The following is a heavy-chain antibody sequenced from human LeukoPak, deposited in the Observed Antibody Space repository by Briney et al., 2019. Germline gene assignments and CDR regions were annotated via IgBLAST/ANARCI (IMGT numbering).Heavy chain of an antibody. CDR2: ISSSGSTI. CDR3: ARVTSGYSYGAYYYYMDV. D-gene: IGHD5-18*01. CDR1: GFTFSDYY. J-gene: IGHJ6*03. V-gene: IGHV3-11*04. Sequence: GGSLRLSCAASGFTFSDYYMSWIRQAPGKGLEWVSYISSSGSTIYYADSVKGRFTISRDNAKNSLYLQMNSLRAEDTAVYYCARVTSGYSYGAYYYYMDVWGEGTTVTVSS.